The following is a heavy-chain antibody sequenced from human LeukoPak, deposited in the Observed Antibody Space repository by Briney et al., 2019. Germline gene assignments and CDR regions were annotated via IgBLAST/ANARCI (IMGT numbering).Heavy chain of an antibody. CDR3: ARHVGSNNWFDP. D-gene: IGHD3-16*01. V-gene: IGHV4-4*07. CDR2: IYTSGST. J-gene: IGHJ5*02. Sequence: KPSETLSLTCTVSGGSISSYYWSWIRQPAGKGLGWIGRIYTSGSTNYNPSLKSRVTMSVDTSKNQFSLKLSSVTAADTAEYYCARHVGSNNWFDPWGQGTLVTVSS. CDR1: GGSISSYY.